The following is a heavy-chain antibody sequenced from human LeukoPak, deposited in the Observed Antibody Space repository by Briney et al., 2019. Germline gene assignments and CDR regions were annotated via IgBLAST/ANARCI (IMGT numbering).Heavy chain of an antibody. CDR1: GYTFTGHY. V-gene: IGHV1-2*02. D-gene: IGHD2-2*01. Sequence: ASVKVSCKASGYTFTGHYMHWVRQAPGQGLEWMGWINPNSGGTNYAQKFQGRVTMTRDTSISTAYMELSRLRSDDTAVYYCARVGGFCSSTSCYSGGYDYWGQGTLVTVSS. CDR2: INPNSGGT. J-gene: IGHJ4*02. CDR3: ARVGGFCSSTSCYSGGYDY.